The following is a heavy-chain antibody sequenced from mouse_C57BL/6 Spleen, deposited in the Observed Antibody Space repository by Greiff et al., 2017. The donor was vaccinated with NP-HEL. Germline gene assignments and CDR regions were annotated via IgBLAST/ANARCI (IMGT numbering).Heavy chain of an antibody. J-gene: IGHJ3*01. CDR3: ASAGPYDDGFAY. CDR2: IWGVGST. CDR1: GFSLTSYG. D-gene: IGHD2-12*01. Sequence: QVQLKESGPGLVAPSQSLSITCTVSGFSLTSYGVDWVRQSPGKGLEWLGVIWGVGSTNYNSALKSRLSISKDNSKSQVFLKMNSLQTDDTAMYYCASAGPYDDGFAYWGQGTLVTVSA. V-gene: IGHV2-6*01.